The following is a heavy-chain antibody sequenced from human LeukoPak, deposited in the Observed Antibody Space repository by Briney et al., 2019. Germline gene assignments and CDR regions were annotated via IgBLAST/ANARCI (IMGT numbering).Heavy chain of an antibody. Sequence: SETLSLTCTVSGGSISSGSYYWSWLRQPAGKGLEWVGRIYTSGSTNYNPSLKSRVTISVDTSKNQFSLKLSSVTAADTAVYYCARDRVTSSINWFDPWGQGTLVTVSS. CDR2: IYTSGST. D-gene: IGHD4-17*01. J-gene: IGHJ5*02. CDR3: ARDRVTSSINWFDP. V-gene: IGHV4-61*02. CDR1: GGSISSGSYY.